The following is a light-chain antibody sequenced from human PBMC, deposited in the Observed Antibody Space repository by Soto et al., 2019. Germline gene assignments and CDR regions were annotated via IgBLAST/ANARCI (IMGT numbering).Light chain of an antibody. CDR2: EAS. CDR1: QGISYY. J-gene: IGKJ2*01. CDR3: QQLHSYPRT. V-gene: IGKV1-9*01. Sequence: DIQLTQSPTFLSASVGDRVTITCRASQGISYYLAWYQQRPGKAPNLLIYEASTLQSGVPSRISGSGSGTESTLTISSLQPEDFATYYCQQLHSYPRTFGQGTKLEI.